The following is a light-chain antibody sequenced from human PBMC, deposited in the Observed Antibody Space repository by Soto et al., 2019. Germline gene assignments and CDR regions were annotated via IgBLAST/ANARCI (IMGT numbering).Light chain of an antibody. CDR1: QSVSSSY. CDR2: GAS. CDR3: QQFGTTLT. Sequence: EMVLTQSPDTLSLSPGERATLSCKASQSVSSSYLAWYQQRPGQAPRLLIHGASKRATGIPDRFSGRGSGTDFTLTISRLEPEDFAVYFCQQFGTTLTVGGGTKVEIK. J-gene: IGKJ4*01. V-gene: IGKV3-20*01.